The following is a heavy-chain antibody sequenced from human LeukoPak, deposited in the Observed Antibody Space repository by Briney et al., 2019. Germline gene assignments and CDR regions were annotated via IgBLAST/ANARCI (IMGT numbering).Heavy chain of an antibody. J-gene: IGHJ4*02. V-gene: IGHV1-2*02. D-gene: IGHD6-19*01. CDR2: INPNSGGT. CDR1: GYTFSGYY. CDR3: AREGGSGWFACFDY. Sequence: ASVKVSCKASGYTFSGYYMHWVRQAPGQGLEWMGWINPNSGGTNYAQKFQGRVTMTRDTSISTAYMELSRLRSDDTAVYYCAREGGSGWFACFDYWGQGTLVTVS.